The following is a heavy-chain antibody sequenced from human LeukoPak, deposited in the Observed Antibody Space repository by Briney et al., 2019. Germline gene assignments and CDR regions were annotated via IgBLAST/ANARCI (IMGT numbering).Heavy chain of an antibody. CDR2: FDPEDGET. V-gene: IGHV1-24*01. Sequence: ASVKVSCKVYGYTLTELSMHWVRQAPGKGLEWMGGFDPEDGETIYAQKFQGRVTMTRDTSTSTVYMELSSLRSEDTAVYYCARDPGRGVYYYGMDVWGQGTTVTVSS. CDR3: ARDPGRGVYYYGMDV. J-gene: IGHJ6*02. CDR1: GYTLTELS. D-gene: IGHD1-26*01.